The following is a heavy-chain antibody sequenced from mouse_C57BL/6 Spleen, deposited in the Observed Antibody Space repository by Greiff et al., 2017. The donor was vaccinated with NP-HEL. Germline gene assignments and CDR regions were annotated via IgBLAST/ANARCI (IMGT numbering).Heavy chain of an antibody. D-gene: IGHD2-5*01. CDR3: VRERAYYSNYAMDY. V-gene: IGHV10-3*01. J-gene: IGHJ4*01. CDR1: GFTFNTYA. Sequence: EVQLVESGGGLVQPKGSLKLSCAASGFTFNTYAMHWVRQAPGKGLEWVARIRSKSSNYATYYTDSVKDRFTISRDDSQSMLYLQMNNLKTEDTAMYYCVRERAYYSNYAMDYWGQGTSVTVSS. CDR2: IRSKSSNYAT.